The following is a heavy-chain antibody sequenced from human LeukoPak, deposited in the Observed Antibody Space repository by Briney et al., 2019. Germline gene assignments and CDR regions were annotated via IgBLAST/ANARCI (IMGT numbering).Heavy chain of an antibody. CDR3: ARDPAYYYDSSGYDSYYGMDV. CDR2: IYYSGST. Sequence: SETLSLTCSVSGGSISSYYWSWIRQPPGKGLEWIGYIYYSGSTNYNPSLKSRVTISVDTSKNQFSLKLSSVTAADTAVYYCARDPAYYYDSSGYDSYYGMDVWGQGTTVTVSS. D-gene: IGHD3-22*01. V-gene: IGHV4-59*01. CDR1: GGSISSYY. J-gene: IGHJ6*02.